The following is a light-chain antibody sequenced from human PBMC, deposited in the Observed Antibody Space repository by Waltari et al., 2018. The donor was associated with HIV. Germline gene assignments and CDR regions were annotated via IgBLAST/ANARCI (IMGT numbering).Light chain of an antibody. V-gene: IGKV3-15*01. Sequence: EIVMTQSPATLSVSPGERATLSCRASQSVSTNLAWYQQIPGQAPRLLIYGASTRASGIPVRFSGSGYGTEFTLTISSLQSEDFAVYYCQQYNNWRRTFGGGTKVEIK. J-gene: IGKJ4*01. CDR1: QSVSTN. CDR2: GAS. CDR3: QQYNNWRRT.